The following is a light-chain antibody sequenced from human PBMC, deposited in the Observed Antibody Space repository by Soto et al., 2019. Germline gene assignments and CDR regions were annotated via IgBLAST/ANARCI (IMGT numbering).Light chain of an antibody. CDR3: SSYTSSSTL. CDR1: SSDVGGYNY. CDR2: DVS. Sequence: QSVLTQPASVSGSPGQSITISCTGTSSDVGGYNYVSWYHQHPGKAPKLMSYDVSNRPSGVSNCFSGSKSGNTASLTISGIQAEDEADYCCSSYTSSSTLFGGGTKLTVL. V-gene: IGLV2-14*01. J-gene: IGLJ2*01.